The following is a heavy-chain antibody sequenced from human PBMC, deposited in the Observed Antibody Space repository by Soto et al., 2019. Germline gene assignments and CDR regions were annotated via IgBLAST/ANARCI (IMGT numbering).Heavy chain of an antibody. D-gene: IGHD3-22*01. V-gene: IGHV3-21*01. Sequence: GSLRLSCAASGFTLSRHTMNWVRQAPGKGLEWVSFIGSRTSDIYYADSVKGRFTISRDNAKNSLYLDLTRLRAEDTAVYFCLRDYYDTSGYPNPFGMWAQGTMVTVSS. CDR3: LRDYYDTSGYPNPFGM. CDR2: IGSRTSDI. J-gene: IGHJ3*02. CDR1: GFTLSRHT.